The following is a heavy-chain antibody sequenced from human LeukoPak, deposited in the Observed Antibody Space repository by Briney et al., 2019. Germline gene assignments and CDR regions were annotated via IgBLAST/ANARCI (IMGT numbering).Heavy chain of an antibody. CDR3: ARRWELADAFDI. D-gene: IGHD1-26*01. Sequence: SETLSLTCTVSGGSISSYYWSWIRQPPGKGLEWIGYIYYSGSTNYNPSLKSRVTISVDTSKNQFSLKLSSVTAADTAVYYCARRWELADAFDIWGQGTMVTVSS. CDR2: IYYSGST. V-gene: IGHV4-59*08. CDR1: GGSISSYY. J-gene: IGHJ3*02.